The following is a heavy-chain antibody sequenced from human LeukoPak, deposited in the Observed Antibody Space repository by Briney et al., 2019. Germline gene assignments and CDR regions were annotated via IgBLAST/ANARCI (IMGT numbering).Heavy chain of an antibody. D-gene: IGHD3-3*01. V-gene: IGHV3-30*04. CDR3: ARGSGYFDH. CDR2: ISSDGSRQ. CDR1: GFTFKNIA. J-gene: IGHJ4*02. Sequence: GGSLRLSCAASGFTFKNIAMHWARQAPGKGLAWVTLISSDGSRQNYADSVTGRFTISRDNSRNTLFLQMNSLRPEDTAVYYCARGSGYFDHWGQGTLVTVSS.